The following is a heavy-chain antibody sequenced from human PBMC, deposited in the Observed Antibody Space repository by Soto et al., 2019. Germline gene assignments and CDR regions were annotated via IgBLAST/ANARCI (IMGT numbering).Heavy chain of an antibody. CDR2: IIPIFGTA. J-gene: IGHJ4*02. Sequence: QVQLVQSGAEVKKPGSSVKVSCKASGGTFSSYAISWVRQAPGQGLEWMGGIIPIFGTANYAQKFQGRVTITADESTSTAYMELSSLRSEDTAMYYCARESPRDGYNPFDYWGQGTLVTVSS. CDR3: ARESPRDGYNPFDY. V-gene: IGHV1-69*01. D-gene: IGHD5-12*01. CDR1: GGTFSSYA.